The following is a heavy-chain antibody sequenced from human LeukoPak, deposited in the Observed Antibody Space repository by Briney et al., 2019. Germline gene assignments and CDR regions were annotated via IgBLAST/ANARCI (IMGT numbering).Heavy chain of an antibody. V-gene: IGHV3-48*03. CDR1: GFTFSSYE. CDR3: ARDRLVGAFDI. J-gene: IGHJ3*02. CDR2: ISSSGSTI. Sequence: GGSLRLSCAASGFTFSSYEMNWVRQAPGKGLEWVSYISSSGSTIYYADSVKGRFTISRDNAKNSLYLQMNSLRAEDTAAYYCARDRLVGAFDIWGQGTMVTVSS. D-gene: IGHD3-9*01.